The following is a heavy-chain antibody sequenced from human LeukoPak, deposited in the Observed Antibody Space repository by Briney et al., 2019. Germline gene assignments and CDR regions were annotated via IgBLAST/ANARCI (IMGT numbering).Heavy chain of an antibody. CDR1: GFTFSSYW. CDR3: ARDRRNIVVVVSVTDAFDI. J-gene: IGHJ3*02. V-gene: IGHV3-7*01. CDR2: IKQDGSEK. Sequence: GGSLRLSCAASGFTFSSYWMSWVRQAPGEGLVWVANIKQDGSEKYYVVSEKGRFTISRDNAKNSLYLQMNSLRFEDTAVYYCARDRRNIVVVVSVTDAFDIWGQGTMVTVSS. D-gene: IGHD2-15*01.